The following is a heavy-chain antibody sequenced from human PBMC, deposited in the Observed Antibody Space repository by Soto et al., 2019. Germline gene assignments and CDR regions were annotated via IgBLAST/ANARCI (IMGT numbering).Heavy chain of an antibody. CDR2: IYYSGST. D-gene: IGHD1-7*01. J-gene: IGHJ4*02. CDR1: GGSISSGGYY. CDR3: ARGLITGTRSHFDY. Sequence: KTSETLSLTCTVSGGSISSGGYYWSWIRQHPGKGLEWIGYIYYSGSTYYNPSLKSRVTISVDTSKNQFSLKLSSVTAADTAVYYCARGLITGTRSHFDYWGQGTLVTVSS. V-gene: IGHV4-31*03.